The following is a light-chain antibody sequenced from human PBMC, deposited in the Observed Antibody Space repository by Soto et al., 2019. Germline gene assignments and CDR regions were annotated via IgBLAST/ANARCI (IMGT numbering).Light chain of an antibody. J-gene: IGKJ1*01. CDR1: QSVSSY. V-gene: IGKV3-20*01. CDR3: QQYGSSGT. CDR2: GAS. Sequence: EIVLTRSPATLSLSPGERATLSFRASQSVSSYLAWYQQKPGQAPRLLIYGASNRATGIPDRFSGSGSGTDFTLTISRLEPEDFAVYYCQQYGSSGTFGQGTKVDIK.